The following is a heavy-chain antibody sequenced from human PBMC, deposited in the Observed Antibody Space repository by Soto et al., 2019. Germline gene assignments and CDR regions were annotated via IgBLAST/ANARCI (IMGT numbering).Heavy chain of an antibody. J-gene: IGHJ4*02. CDR2: ISSSGTT. V-gene: IGHV4-61*08. D-gene: IGHD5-18*01. CDR1: GDSVNSGAHY. Sequence: SETLSLTCIVSGDSVNSGAHYWSWIRQSPGTGLEWIGYISSSGTTTYSPSLRSRIIISSDTSRNLFSLRLTSVTAADTALYFCALGGYNYGRPFDFWGQGTRVTVSS. CDR3: ALGGYNYGRPFDF.